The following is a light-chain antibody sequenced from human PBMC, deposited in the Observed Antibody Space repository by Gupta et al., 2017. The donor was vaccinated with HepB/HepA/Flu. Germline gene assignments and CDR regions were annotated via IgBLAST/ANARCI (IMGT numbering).Light chain of an antibody. J-gene: IGLJ3*02. CDR1: SGHNSYI. CDR2: LENSGNY. CDR3: ETWDASTQV. Sequence: QPVLTQSSSASASLGSSVKLTCTLSSGHNSYIIAWHQQQPGKAPRYLMKLENSGNYNKGSGVPDRFSGSISGTDRCLTISNLQSEDEADYYCETWDASTQVFGGGTKLTVL. V-gene: IGLV4-60*03.